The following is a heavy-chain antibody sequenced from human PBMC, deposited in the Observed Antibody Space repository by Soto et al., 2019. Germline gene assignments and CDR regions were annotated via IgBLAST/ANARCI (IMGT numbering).Heavy chain of an antibody. CDR2: IYPGDSDT. D-gene: IGHD6-6*01. V-gene: IGHV5-51*01. CDR3: ARTRSFTLGFYYDGMDV. Sequence: GVTLKISCQLAGYSFASYWIAWVRQMPGKDLEWMGIIYPGDSDTRYSPSFQGQVTISADKSLRTAYLQWTSLKASDTALYYCARTRSFTLGFYYDGMDVWGQGTTVTVSS. CDR1: GYSFASYW. J-gene: IGHJ6*02.